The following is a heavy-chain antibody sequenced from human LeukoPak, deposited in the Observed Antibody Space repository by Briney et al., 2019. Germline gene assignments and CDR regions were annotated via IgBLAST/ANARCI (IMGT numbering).Heavy chain of an antibody. J-gene: IGHJ5*02. CDR1: GFTFSSYE. D-gene: IGHD3-3*01. CDR3: ATTILEWLNWLDP. Sequence: GGSLRLSCAASGFTFSSYEMNWVRQAPGKGLEWVSFISSSGSTIYYADSVKGRFTISRDNAKTSLYLQMNSLRAEDTAVYYCATTILEWLNWLDPWGQGTLVTVSS. CDR2: ISSSGSTI. V-gene: IGHV3-48*03.